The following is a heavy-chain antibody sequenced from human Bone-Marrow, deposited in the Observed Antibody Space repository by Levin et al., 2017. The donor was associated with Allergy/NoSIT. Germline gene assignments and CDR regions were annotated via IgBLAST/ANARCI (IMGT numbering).Heavy chain of an antibody. D-gene: IGHD3-9*01. V-gene: IGHV3-9*01. Sequence: GGSLRLSCAASGFTFDDYAMHWVRQAPGKGLEWVSGISWNSGSIGYADSVKGRFTISRDNAKNSLYLQMNSLRAEDTALYYCAKGAYYDILTGYYTFDYWGQGTLVTVSS. J-gene: IGHJ4*02. CDR3: AKGAYYDILTGYYTFDY. CDR2: ISWNSGSI. CDR1: GFTFDDYA.